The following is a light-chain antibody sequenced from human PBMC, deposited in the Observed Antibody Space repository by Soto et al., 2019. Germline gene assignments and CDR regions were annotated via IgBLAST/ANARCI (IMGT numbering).Light chain of an antibody. Sequence: EIVMTQSPATLSVSPGERTTLSCIASQRVSSNVACYQQRPGHAPRLLIYGASRRATGIPDRFSGSVSGTDFTLTISRLEPEDFAVYFCQQFGSSFITFGQGTRLEIK. CDR2: GAS. J-gene: IGKJ5*01. CDR3: QQFGSSFIT. V-gene: IGKV3-20*01. CDR1: QRVSSN.